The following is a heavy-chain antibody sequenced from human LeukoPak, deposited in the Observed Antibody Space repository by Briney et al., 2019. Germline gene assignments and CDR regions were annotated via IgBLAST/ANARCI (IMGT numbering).Heavy chain of an antibody. CDR3: AKGYSSAWYAY. Sequence: GGSLRLSCAASGFTFSSSAMSWVRRAPGKGLEWVSAISGSGGSTSYADSVKGRFTISRDNSKNTLYLQMNSLRAEDTAVYYCAKGYSSAWYAYWGQGTLVTVSS. CDR1: GFTFSSSA. V-gene: IGHV3-23*01. D-gene: IGHD6-19*01. J-gene: IGHJ4*02. CDR2: ISGSGGST.